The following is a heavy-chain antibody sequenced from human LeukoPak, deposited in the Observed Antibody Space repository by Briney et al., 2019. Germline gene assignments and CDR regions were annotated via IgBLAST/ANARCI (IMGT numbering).Heavy chain of an antibody. CDR1: GYSISSGYY. J-gene: IGHJ3*02. Sequence: KPSETLSLTCTVSGYSISSGYYWGWIRQPPGKGLEWIGSIYHSGSTYYNPSLKSRVTISVDTSKNQFSLKLSSVTAADTAVYYCATVRWEVVIDAFDIWGQGTMVTVSS. CDR2: IYHSGST. D-gene: IGHD3-22*01. CDR3: ATVRWEVVIDAFDI. V-gene: IGHV4-38-2*02.